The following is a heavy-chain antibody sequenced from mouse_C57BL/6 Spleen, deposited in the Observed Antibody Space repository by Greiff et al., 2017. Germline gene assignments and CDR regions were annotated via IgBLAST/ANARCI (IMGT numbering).Heavy chain of an antibody. Sequence: VQLQQSGAELAKPGASVKLYCKASGYTFTSYWMHWVKQRPGQGLKRIGYINPSSGYTKYNQKFKDKATLTADKSSSTAYMQLSSLSYEYSAVYYCSRSGLYCSDSWCQGTTLTDSS. CDR2: INPSSGYT. J-gene: IGHJ2*01. V-gene: IGHV1-7*01. CDR1: GYTFTSYW. D-gene: IGHD3-1*01. CDR3: SRSGLYCSDS.